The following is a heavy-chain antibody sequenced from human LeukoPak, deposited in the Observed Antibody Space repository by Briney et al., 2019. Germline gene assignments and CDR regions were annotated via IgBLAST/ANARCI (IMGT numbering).Heavy chain of an antibody. CDR1: GFTFSSYG. D-gene: IGHD3-10*01. V-gene: IGHV3-30*02. CDR3: AKDPTVGELHFG. J-gene: IGHJ4*02. Sequence: GGSLRLSCAASGFTFSSYGMHWVRQAPGKGLEWVAFIRYDGSDKYYADSVKGRLTISRDNSKNTLYLQMNSLRAEDTAVYYCAKDPTVGELHFGWGQGTLVTVSS. CDR2: IRYDGSDK.